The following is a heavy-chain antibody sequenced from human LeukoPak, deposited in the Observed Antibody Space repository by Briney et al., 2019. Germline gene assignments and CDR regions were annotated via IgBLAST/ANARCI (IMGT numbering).Heavy chain of an antibody. D-gene: IGHD3-9*01. CDR1: GGSISSRGYY. CDR2: IYYSGST. V-gene: IGHV4-39*07. J-gene: IGHJ4*02. CDR3: ARDVRYGNFDGDY. Sequence: SETLSLTCTVSGGSISSRGYYWAWIRQPPGKGLEWIGSIYYSGSTYYNPSLQSRVTISVDTSKNEFSLKLTSVTAADTAFYYCARDVRYGNFDGDYWGQGTLVTVSS.